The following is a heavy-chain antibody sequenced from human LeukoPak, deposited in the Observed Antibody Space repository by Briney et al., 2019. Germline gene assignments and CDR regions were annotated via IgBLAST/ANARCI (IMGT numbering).Heavy chain of an antibody. V-gene: IGHV4-31*01. CDR1: GGSISSGGYY. CDR2: IYYSGST. CDR3: ARGAQVYYYGMDV. J-gene: IGHJ6*02. Sequence: SETLSLTCTVSGGSISSGGYYWSWIRQHPGKGLEWIGYIYYSGSTYYNPSLKSQVTISVDTSKNQFSLKLSSVTAADTAVYYCARGAQVYYYGMDVWGQGTTVTVSS.